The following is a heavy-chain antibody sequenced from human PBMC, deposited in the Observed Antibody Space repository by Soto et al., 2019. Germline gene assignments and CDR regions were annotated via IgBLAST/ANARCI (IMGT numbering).Heavy chain of an antibody. CDR1: GGSISSSSYN. CDR2: IYYSGST. CDR3: ASHVPSREQQRDN. V-gene: IGHV4-39*01. D-gene: IGHD6-13*01. J-gene: IGHJ4*02. Sequence: PSETLSLTCTVPGGSISSSSYNWGWIRQPPGKGLVWIGSIYYSGSTYYNPSLKSRVTIAVATSKNQFSLKLSSVTGADTAVDYFASHVPSREQQRDNGVQGTLITVSS.